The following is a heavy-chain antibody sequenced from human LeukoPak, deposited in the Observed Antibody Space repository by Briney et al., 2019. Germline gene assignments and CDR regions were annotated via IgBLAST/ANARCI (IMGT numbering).Heavy chain of an antibody. CDR1: GGSISSYY. D-gene: IGHD6-19*01. CDR3: ARHGLSSGGWYVGDLYYYYYMDV. CDR2: INHSGST. Sequence: SETLSLTCTVSGGSISSYYWSWIRQPPGKGLEWIGEINHSGSTNYNPSLKSRVTISVDTSKNQFSLKLSSVTAADTAVYYCARHGLSSGGWYVGDLYYYYYMDVWGKGTTVTISS. J-gene: IGHJ6*03. V-gene: IGHV4-34*01.